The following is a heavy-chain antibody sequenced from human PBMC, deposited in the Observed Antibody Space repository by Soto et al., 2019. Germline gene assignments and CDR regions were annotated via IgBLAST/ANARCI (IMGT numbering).Heavy chain of an antibody. CDR2: ISGSGYST. CDR1: GFTFSNYV. J-gene: IGHJ4*02. D-gene: IGHD3-16*01. Sequence: GGSLRLSCAASGFTFSNYVISWVRQAPGKGPEWVSSISGSGYSTYYADSVKGRCTISRDNSKNTLDLQMNSLRAEDTAVYYCASSVMITFGGRYWGQGTLVTVSS. V-gene: IGHV3-23*01. CDR3: ASSVMITFGGRY.